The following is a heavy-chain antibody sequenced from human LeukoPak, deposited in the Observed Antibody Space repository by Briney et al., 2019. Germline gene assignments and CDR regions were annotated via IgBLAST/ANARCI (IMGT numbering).Heavy chain of an antibody. Sequence: SETLSLTCAVYGGSFSGYYWSSIRQPPGKGLEWIGEINRSGSTNYNPSLKSRVTISVDTSKNQFSLKLSSVTAADTAVYYCARGPKRITMIVVVTAYYMDVWGKGTTVTVSS. CDR3: ARGPKRITMIVVVTAYYMDV. D-gene: IGHD3-22*01. V-gene: IGHV4-34*01. CDR1: GGSFSGYY. CDR2: INRSGST. J-gene: IGHJ6*03.